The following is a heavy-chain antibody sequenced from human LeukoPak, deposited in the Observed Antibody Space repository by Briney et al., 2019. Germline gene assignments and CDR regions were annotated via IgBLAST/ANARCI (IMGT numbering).Heavy chain of an antibody. J-gene: IGHJ4*02. CDR1: GFPFSDHF. CDR2: TRNQAHSYTT. Sequence: GGSLRLSCVASGFPFSDHFMDWVRQAPGKGLEWVGRTRNQAHSYTTQYAASVEGRFTITRDESKNSLYLQMNSLKIEDTAVYYCARTGLLSSFDYWGQGTLVTVSS. D-gene: IGHD2/OR15-2a*01. CDR3: ARTGLLSSFDY. V-gene: IGHV3-72*01.